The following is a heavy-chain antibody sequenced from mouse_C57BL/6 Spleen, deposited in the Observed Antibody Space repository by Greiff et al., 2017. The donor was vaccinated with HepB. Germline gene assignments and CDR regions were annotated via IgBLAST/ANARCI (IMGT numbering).Heavy chain of an antibody. D-gene: IGHD2-3*01. V-gene: IGHV1-4*01. Sequence: QVQLQQSGAELARPGASVKMSCKASGYTFTSYTMRWVKQRPGQGLEWIGYINPSSGYTKYNQKFKDKATLTADKSSSTAYMQLSSLTSEDSAVYYCASSDLSGDYWGQGTTLTVSS. CDR3: ASSDLSGDY. J-gene: IGHJ2*01. CDR1: GYTFTSYT. CDR2: INPSSGYT.